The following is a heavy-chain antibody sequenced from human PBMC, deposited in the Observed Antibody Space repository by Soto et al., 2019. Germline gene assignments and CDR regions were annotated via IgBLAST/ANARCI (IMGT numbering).Heavy chain of an antibody. V-gene: IGHV4-31*03. CDR2: IYCSGST. D-gene: IGHD2-2*01. J-gene: IGHJ5*02. CDR1: GGSISSGGYY. CDR3: AGGPRGVPNWFDP. Sequence: SETLSLTCTVSGGSISSGGYYWSWIRQHPGKGLEWIGYIYCSGSTYYNPSLKSRVTISVDTSKNQFSLELSSVTAADTAVYYCAGGPRGVPNWFDPWGQGTLVTVSS.